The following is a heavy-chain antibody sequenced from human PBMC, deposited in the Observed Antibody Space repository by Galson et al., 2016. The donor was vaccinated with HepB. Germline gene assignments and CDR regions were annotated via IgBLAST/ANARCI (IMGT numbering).Heavy chain of an antibody. CDR1: GFIVSHYG. D-gene: IGHD6-13*01. V-gene: IGHV3-33*01. CDR2: IWFDGSSK. CDR3: ATEDLSSPGNGALGI. J-gene: IGHJ3*02. Sequence: SLRLSCAATGFIVSHYGMHWVRQAPGEGLEWAAMIWFDGSSKHHSDSERGRFTISRDNSKNTLYLEMNSLRAEDTAVYYCATEDLSSPGNGALGIWGQGAMVTVSS.